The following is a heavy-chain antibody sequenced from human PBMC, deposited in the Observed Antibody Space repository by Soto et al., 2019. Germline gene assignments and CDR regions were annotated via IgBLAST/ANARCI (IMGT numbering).Heavy chain of an antibody. V-gene: IGHV3-74*01. CDR1: GFTFSNYW. CDR2: VSSDGSSI. J-gene: IGHJ6*02. Sequence: EEHLVESGGGLVEPGGSLRLSCAGSGFTFSNYWMHWVRQAPGQGLVWVSRVSSDGSSITYADSVKGRFTISRDNAKNTLFLQMNSLRAEDTAVYYCVRHSSSSNYYYYYYGMDVWGQGTTVTVSS. D-gene: IGHD6-6*01. CDR3: VRHSSSSNYYYYYYGMDV.